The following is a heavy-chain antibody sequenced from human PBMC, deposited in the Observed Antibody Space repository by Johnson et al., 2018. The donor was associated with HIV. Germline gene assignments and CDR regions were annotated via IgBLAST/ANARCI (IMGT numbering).Heavy chain of an antibody. CDR3: AKGQYSSSPCAFDI. CDR2: ISGDGSSS. D-gene: IGHD6-6*01. CDR1: GFIFSDYY. Sequence: VQLVESGGDLVKPGGSLRLSCAASGFIFSDYYMTWIRQAPGKGLEWVSGISGDGSSSSYADSVKGRFTISRDNSKNTLYLQMGSLRAEDMAVYYCAKGQYSSSPCAFDIWGQGTVVTVSS. V-gene: IGHV3-64*07. J-gene: IGHJ3*02.